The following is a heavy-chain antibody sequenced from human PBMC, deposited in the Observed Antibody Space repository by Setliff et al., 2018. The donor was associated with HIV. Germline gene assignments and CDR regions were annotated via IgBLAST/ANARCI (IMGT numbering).Heavy chain of an antibody. V-gene: IGHV3-11*01. CDR3: ARAKTSGTYYGWSY. J-gene: IGHJ4*02. D-gene: IGHD1-26*01. Sequence: KAGGSLRLSCAASGFTFSDYYMTWIRQAPGKGLEWISYISNSRTTTSYADSVKGRFTISRDNAKNSLYLQMNSLRAEDTAVYYCARAKTSGTYYGWSYWGQGTLVTVSS. CDR1: GFTFSDYY. CDR2: ISNSRTTT.